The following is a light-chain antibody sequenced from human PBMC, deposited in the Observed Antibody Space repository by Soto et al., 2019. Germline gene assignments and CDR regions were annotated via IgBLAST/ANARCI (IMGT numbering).Light chain of an antibody. CDR1: QSVNIN. J-gene: IGKJ4*01. CDR3: QQYKDWPPLT. V-gene: IGKV3-15*01. CDR2: GAS. Sequence: EIAMTQSPVTLSASPGERVTLSCRASQSVNINLAWYQQRPGPAPRVLIYGASNRASGIPDRFSGSGSGTDYTLTISSLEPDDFALYFGQQYKDWPPLTFGGGTRVEIK.